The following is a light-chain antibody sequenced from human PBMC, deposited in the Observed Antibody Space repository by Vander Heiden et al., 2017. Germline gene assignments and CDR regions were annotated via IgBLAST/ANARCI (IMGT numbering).Light chain of an antibody. J-gene: IGKJ5*01. V-gene: IGKV3-20*01. CDR1: QNVSSSS. CDR3: QQYSRLPIT. Sequence: EIVLTQSPGTLSLSPGERAIVSSGASQNVSSSSLAWYQQKPGQGPRLLIYGASSRATGIPDRFSGSGSGTDFTLTITRLEPEDFAVYYCQQYSRLPITFGQGTRLEIK. CDR2: GAS.